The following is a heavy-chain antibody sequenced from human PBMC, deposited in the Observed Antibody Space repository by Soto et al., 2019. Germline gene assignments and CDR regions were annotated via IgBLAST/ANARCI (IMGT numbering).Heavy chain of an antibody. Sequence: EVHLVESGGGLVKPGGSLRLSCAVSGFTFSSCTMNWVRQAPGKGLEWVSSISPSTSHIYYADSVKGRFTISRDNAKNSRFLQMNSLRADDTAVYYCSGCSGGACHPSYGMDVWGQGTTVTVSS. J-gene: IGHJ6*02. CDR3: SGCSGGACHPSYGMDV. CDR2: ISPSTSHI. CDR1: GFTFSSCT. V-gene: IGHV3-21*01. D-gene: IGHD2-15*01.